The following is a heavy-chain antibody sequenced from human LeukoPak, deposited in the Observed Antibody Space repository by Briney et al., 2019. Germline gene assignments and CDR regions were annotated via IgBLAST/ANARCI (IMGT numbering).Heavy chain of an antibody. D-gene: IGHD2-15*01. J-gene: IGHJ6*02. Sequence: GASVKVSCKASGGTFSSYAISWVRQAPGQGLEWMGVIIPIFGTANYAQKFQGRVTITADESTSTAYMELSSLRSEDTAVYYCASGVVVVAATPSNYYYYGMDVWGQGTTVTVSS. CDR1: GGTFSSYA. V-gene: IGHV1-69*13. CDR3: ASGVVVVAATPSNYYYYGMDV. CDR2: IIPIFGTA.